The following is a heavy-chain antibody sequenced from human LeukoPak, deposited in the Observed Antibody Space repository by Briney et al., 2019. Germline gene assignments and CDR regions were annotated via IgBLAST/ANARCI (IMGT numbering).Heavy chain of an antibody. J-gene: IGHJ3*02. V-gene: IGHV3-21*01. CDR3: ARDGDPIDYDILTGYSAFDI. D-gene: IGHD3-9*01. CDR2: ISSSSSYI. CDR1: GFTFSSYS. Sequence: PGGSLRLSCAASGFTFSSYSMNWVRQAPGKGLEWVSSISSSSSYIYYADSVKGRSTISRDNAKNSLYLQMNSLRAEDTAVYYCARDGDPIDYDILTGYSAFDIWGQGTMVTVSS.